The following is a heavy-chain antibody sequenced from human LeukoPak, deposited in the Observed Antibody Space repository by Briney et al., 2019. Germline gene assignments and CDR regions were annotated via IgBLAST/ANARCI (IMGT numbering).Heavy chain of an antibody. J-gene: IGHJ4*02. Sequence: GGSLRLSCAASGFTFSSYAMHWVRQAPGKGLEWVAVISYDGSNKYYADSVKGRFTISRDNSKNTLYLQMNSLRAEDTAVYYCARTLYGDYGLDYWGQGTLVTVSS. CDR3: ARTLYGDYGLDY. CDR1: GFTFSSYA. V-gene: IGHV3-30-3*01. CDR2: ISYDGSNK. D-gene: IGHD4-17*01.